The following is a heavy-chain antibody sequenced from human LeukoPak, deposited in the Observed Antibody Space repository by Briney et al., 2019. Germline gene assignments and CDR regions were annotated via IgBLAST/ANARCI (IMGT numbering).Heavy chain of an antibody. Sequence: SETLSLTCTVSGGSISTYYWNWIRQPPGKGLEWIGYIYHSGSTNYNPSLQSRVTISVDTSKNQFSLKLNSVTAADTAVYYCARHYGPWGQGTLVTVSS. CDR1: GGSISTYY. CDR3: ARHYGP. CDR2: IYHSGST. J-gene: IGHJ5*02. V-gene: IGHV4-59*08. D-gene: IGHD3-10*01.